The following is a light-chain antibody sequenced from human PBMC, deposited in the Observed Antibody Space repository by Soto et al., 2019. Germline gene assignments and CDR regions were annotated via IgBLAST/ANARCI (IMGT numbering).Light chain of an antibody. V-gene: IGKV3-15*01. CDR2: GAS. CDR1: QSVSSY. Sequence: EIVLTQSPATLSLSPGYRATLSRRASQSVSSYLAWYQQKPGQAPSLLIYGASTRATGVPGRFSGSGSGTEFALTINSLQSEDFAVYYCQQYQKWPINFGQGTRLEIK. CDR3: QQYQKWPIN. J-gene: IGKJ5*01.